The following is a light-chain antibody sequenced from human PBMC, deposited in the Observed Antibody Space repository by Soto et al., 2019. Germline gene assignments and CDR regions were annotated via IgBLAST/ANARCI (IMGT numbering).Light chain of an antibody. CDR3: CSYAGSSTPYV. CDR1: SSDVGSYNL. J-gene: IGLJ1*01. V-gene: IGLV2-23*01. Sequence: QSSLAQPASVSVSPGQSITISCTGTSSDVGSYNLVSWYQQHPGKAPKLMIYEGSKRPSGVSNRFSGSKSGNTASLTISGLQAEDEADYYCCSYAGSSTPYVFGTGTK. CDR2: EGS.